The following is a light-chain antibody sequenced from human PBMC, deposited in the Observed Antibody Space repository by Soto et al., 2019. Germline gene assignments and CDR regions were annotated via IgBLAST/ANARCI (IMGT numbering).Light chain of an antibody. CDR3: QQRSNWPWT. CDR1: QSFSSY. J-gene: IGKJ1*01. CDR2: DAS. Sequence: EIVLTQSPATLSLSPGEIATLSCRASQSFSSYLAWYQHKPGQAPMLLIYDASNRATGIPARFSGSGSGTDFTLTISSLEPEDFAVYYCQQRSNWPWTFGQGTKVEIK. V-gene: IGKV3-11*01.